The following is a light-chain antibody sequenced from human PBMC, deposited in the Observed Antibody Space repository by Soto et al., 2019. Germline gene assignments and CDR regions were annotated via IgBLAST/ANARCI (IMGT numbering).Light chain of an antibody. V-gene: IGLV1-40*01. J-gene: IGLJ1*01. CDR1: SSTFAIFF. CDR2: ETT. CDR3: QSFDNSLSDYDV. Sequence: QSVLTQPPSVSGAPGQRVTISCTGTSSTFAIFFVPWYQQLPGTAPTPLIYETTNRPSGVLSRFPASQFGTLASLVIIGFQAEDDADYYCQSFDNSLSDYDVFGTGTKVTVL.